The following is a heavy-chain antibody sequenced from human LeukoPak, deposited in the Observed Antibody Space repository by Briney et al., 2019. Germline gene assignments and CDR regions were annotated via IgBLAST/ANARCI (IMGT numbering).Heavy chain of an antibody. CDR3: ASFGTYYYDSSGYSITSHFDY. J-gene: IGHJ4*02. D-gene: IGHD3-22*01. Sequence: GASAKVSCKASGYTFTGYYMHWVRQAPGQGLEWMGWINPNSGGTNYAQKFQGRVTMTRDTSISTAYMELSRLRSDDTAVYYCASFGTYYYDSSGYSITSHFDYWGQGTLVTVSS. V-gene: IGHV1-2*02. CDR1: GYTFTGYY. CDR2: INPNSGGT.